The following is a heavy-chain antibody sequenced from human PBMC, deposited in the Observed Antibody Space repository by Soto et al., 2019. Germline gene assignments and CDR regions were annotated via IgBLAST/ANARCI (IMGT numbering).Heavy chain of an antibody. J-gene: IGHJ4*02. Sequence: QVQLVQSGAEVEKPGASVKVSCKASGYTFTTYDFNWVRQAPGHGLEWMGWMNPDTGNTGYAQKFHGRVTMTRDTSISTAFMALSGLTAEDTAVYYCARALGYSSTSRLDLWGQGTLVTVSS. CDR2: MNPDTGNT. V-gene: IGHV1-8*01. D-gene: IGHD6-19*01. CDR1: GYTFTTYD. CDR3: ARALGYSSTSRLDL.